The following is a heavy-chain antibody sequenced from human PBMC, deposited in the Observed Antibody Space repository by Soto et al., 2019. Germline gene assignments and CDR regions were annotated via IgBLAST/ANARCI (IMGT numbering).Heavy chain of an antibody. V-gene: IGHV4-31*03. CDR1: GGSISSGGYY. J-gene: IGHJ6*02. D-gene: IGHD6-13*01. CDR2: LCYSGST. Sequence: QVQLQESGPGLVKPSQTLSLTCTVSGGSISSGGYYWSWIRQHPGKGLEWIGYLCYSGSTYYNPSLKSRVTISVDTSENQVSLKLSSGTAADTAVYYCARTPGYSCSWQKLPYYYGIDVWGQGTTVTVS. CDR3: ARTPGYSCSWQKLPYYYGIDV.